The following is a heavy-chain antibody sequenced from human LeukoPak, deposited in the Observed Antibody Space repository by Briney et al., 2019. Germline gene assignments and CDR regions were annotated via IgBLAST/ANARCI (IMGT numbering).Heavy chain of an antibody. CDR2: ISVSGNT. D-gene: IGHD2-21*01. Sequence: GGSLRLSCAASGFSLCSYAISWVRQAPGKGLEWVSAISVSGNTYHADSVKGRFTISRDSCKNTLYLQMNRLRAEDAAVYYCAKAPVTTCSGAYCYPFDYWGQGTLVTVSS. CDR1: GFSLCSYA. V-gene: IGHV3-23*01. J-gene: IGHJ4*02. CDR3: AKAPVTTCSGAYCYPFDY.